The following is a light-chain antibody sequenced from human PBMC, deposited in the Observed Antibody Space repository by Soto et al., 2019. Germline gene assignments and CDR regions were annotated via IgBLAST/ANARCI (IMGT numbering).Light chain of an antibody. CDR1: QNIASY. CDR2: DAS. J-gene: IGKJ4*01. CDR3: QQRSKWPLT. V-gene: IGKV3-11*01. Sequence: IVLTQSPATLSLSPGERATLSCRASQNIASYLAWLQQKPGQAPRLLIYDASHRATGIPARFSGSGSGTDFTLTISSLEPEDFAVYYCQQRSKWPLTFGGGTKVEIK.